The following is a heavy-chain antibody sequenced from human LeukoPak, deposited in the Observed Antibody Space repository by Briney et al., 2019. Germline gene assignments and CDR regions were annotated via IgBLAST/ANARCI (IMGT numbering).Heavy chain of an antibody. D-gene: IGHD3-3*01. CDR2: INPNSGGT. CDR3: ARMITIFGVVSQTHWFDP. Sequence: ASVKVSCKASGYTFTGYYMHWVRQAPGQGLEWMGWINPNSGGTNYAQKFQGRVTMTRDTSISTAYMELSRLRSDDTAMYYCARMITIFGVVSQTHWFDPWGQGTLVTVSS. CDR1: GYTFTGYY. V-gene: IGHV1-2*02. J-gene: IGHJ5*02.